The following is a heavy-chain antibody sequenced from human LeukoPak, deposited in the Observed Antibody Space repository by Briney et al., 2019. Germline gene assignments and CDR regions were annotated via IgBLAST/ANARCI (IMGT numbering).Heavy chain of an antibody. Sequence: GASVKVSCKASGYTFTSYYMHWVRQAPGQGLEWMGIINPSGGSTSYAQKFQGRVTMTRDTSTRTVYMELSSLRSEDTAVYYCARDFYGNYAHYWGQGTLVTVSS. CDR3: ARDFYGNYAHY. V-gene: IGHV1-46*01. CDR1: GYTFTSYY. CDR2: INPSGGST. J-gene: IGHJ4*02. D-gene: IGHD1-7*01.